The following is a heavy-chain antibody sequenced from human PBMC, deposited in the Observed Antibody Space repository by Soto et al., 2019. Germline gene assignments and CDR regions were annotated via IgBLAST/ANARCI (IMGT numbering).Heavy chain of an antibody. V-gene: IGHV3-33*01. CDR2: IWYDGSNK. D-gene: IGHD6-19*01. J-gene: IGHJ4*02. CDR3: ARDSGYSSGWYHF. CDR1: GFTFSSYG. Sequence: QPGGSLRLSCAASGFTFSSYGMHWVRQAPGKGLEWVAVIWYDGSNKYYAGSVKGRFTISRDNSKNTLYLQMNSLRAEDTAVYYCARDSGYSSGWYHFWGQGTLVTVSS.